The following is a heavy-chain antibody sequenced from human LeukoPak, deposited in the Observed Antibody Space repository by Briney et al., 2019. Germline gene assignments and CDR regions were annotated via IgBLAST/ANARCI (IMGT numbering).Heavy chain of an antibody. Sequence: SGGSLRLSCAASGFTFSSYAMHWVRQAPGKGLEWVAVISYDGSNKYYADSVKGRFTISRDNSKNTLYLQMNSLRAEDTAVYYCARERYHDILTGPVQRHYYGMDVWGKGTTVTVSS. CDR2: ISYDGSNK. V-gene: IGHV3-30*04. J-gene: IGHJ6*04. CDR1: GFTFSSYA. D-gene: IGHD3-9*01. CDR3: ARERYHDILTGPVQRHYYGMDV.